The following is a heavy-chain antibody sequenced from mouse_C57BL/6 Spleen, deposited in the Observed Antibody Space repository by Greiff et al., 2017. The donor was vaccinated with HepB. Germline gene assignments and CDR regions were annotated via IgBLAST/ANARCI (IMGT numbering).Heavy chain of an antibody. V-gene: IGHV1-26*01. CDR1: GYTFTDYY. CDR2: INPNNGGT. D-gene: IGHD4-1*01. CDR3: VWDLAWFAY. Sequence: EVQLQQSGPELVKPGASVKISCKASGYTFTDYYMNWVKQSHGKSLEWIGDINPNNGGTSYNQKFKGKATLTVDKSSSTAYMELRSLTSEDSAVYYCVWDLAWFAYWGQGTLVTVSA. J-gene: IGHJ3*01.